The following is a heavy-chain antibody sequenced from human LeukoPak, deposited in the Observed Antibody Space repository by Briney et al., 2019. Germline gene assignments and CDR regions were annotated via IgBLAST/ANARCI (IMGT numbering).Heavy chain of an antibody. CDR2: ISSSSSYI. CDR1: GFTFSSYS. D-gene: IGHD3-10*01. Sequence: PGGSLRLSCAASGFTFSSYSMNWVRQAPGKGLEWVSSISSSSSYIYYADSVKGRFTISRDNAKNSLYLQMNSLRAEDTAVYYCAREKAIFRRYYGSGSYIDYWGQGTLVTVSS. J-gene: IGHJ4*02. CDR3: AREKAIFRRYYGSGSYIDY. V-gene: IGHV3-21*01.